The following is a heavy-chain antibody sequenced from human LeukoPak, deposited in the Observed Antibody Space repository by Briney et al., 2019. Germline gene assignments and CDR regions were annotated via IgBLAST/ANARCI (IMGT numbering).Heavy chain of an antibody. V-gene: IGHV2-70*11. J-gene: IGHJ4*02. CDR2: IDWDDDK. Sequence: SGPALVKPTQTLTLTCTFSGFSLSTSGMCVSWIRQPPGKALEWLARIDWDDDKYYSTSLKTRLTISKDTSKNQVVLTMTNMDPVDTATYYCARTRPCGSGGSCYLDYWGQGTLVTVSS. CDR3: ARTRPCGSGGSCYLDY. CDR1: GFSLSTSGMC. D-gene: IGHD2-15*01.